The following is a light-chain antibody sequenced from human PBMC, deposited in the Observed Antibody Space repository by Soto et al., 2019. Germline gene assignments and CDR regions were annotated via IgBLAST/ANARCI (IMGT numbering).Light chain of an antibody. CDR3: CSYAGSSTGV. CDR2: EVT. J-gene: IGLJ3*02. CDR1: SSDVGTYNF. V-gene: IGLV2-23*02. Sequence: QSALTQPASVSGSPGQSITISCTGTSSDVGTYNFVFWYQQLPGKAPKVMIYEVTKRPSGVSNRFSGSKSGNTASLTISGLQAEDEADYYCCSYAGSSTGVFGGGSKLTVL.